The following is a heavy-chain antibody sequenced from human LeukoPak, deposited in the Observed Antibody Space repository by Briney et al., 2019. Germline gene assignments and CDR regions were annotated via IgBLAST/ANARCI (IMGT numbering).Heavy chain of an antibody. V-gene: IGHV3-7*01. CDR1: GFTFSSYW. CDR2: IKQDGSEK. J-gene: IGHJ5*02. D-gene: IGHD3-22*01. CDR3: ARKVGDSSGYYYADNWFDP. Sequence: GGSLRLSCAASGFTFSSYWMSWVRQAPGKGLEWVANIKQDGSEKYYVDSVKGRFTISRDNAKNSLYLQMNSPRAEDTAVYYCARKVGDSSGYYYADNWFDPWGQGTLVTVSS.